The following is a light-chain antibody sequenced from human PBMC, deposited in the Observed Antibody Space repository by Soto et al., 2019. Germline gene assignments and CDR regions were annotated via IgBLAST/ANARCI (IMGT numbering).Light chain of an antibody. CDR2: DAS. CDR1: QSVSSY. J-gene: IGKJ4*01. V-gene: IGKV3-11*01. CDR3: QQRSNWPPKLT. Sequence: EIVLTQSPATLSLSPGERATLSCSASQSVSSYLAWYQQKRGQAPRLLIYDASNRATGIPARFIGSESGTDFTLTISSLEPEDFAVYYCQQRSNWPPKLTFGGGTKVEIK.